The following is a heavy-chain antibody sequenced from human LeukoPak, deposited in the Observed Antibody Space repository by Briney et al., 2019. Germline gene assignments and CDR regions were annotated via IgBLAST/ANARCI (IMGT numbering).Heavy chain of an antibody. D-gene: IGHD4-23*01. CDR2: IGCSGGST. CDR1: GFTFSSYA. J-gene: IGHJ3*02. CDR3: AKDDYGGNPGAFDI. V-gene: IGHV3-23*01. Sequence: GGTLRLSCAASGFTFSSYAMSWVRQAPGRGLEWVSAIGCSGGSTYYADSVKRRSTNSRDNSKNTLYLQMNSLRADDTAVYYCAKDDYGGNPGAFDIWGQGTMVTVSS.